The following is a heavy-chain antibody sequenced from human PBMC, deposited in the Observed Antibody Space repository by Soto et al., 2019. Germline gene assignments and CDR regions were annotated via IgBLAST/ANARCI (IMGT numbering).Heavy chain of an antibody. CDR3: AKPRDGYNWGAFDM. V-gene: IGHV3-23*01. CDR2: ISVGGGST. CDR1: GFAVSSYA. J-gene: IGHJ3*02. Sequence: SLRLSCAASGFAVSSYAMSWVRQAPGKGLEWVSVISVGGGSTYYADPVKGRLTISSDNSKNTLYLQMNSLRGEDTAVYYCAKPRDGYNWGAFDMWGQGTMVTVSS. D-gene: IGHD5-12*01.